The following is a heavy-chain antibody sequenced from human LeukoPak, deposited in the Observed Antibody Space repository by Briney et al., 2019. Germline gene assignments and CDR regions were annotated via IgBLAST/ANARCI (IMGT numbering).Heavy chain of an antibody. CDR1: GYTFTSYG. CDR3: AREVHYYGSGLLDY. Sequence: ASVKVSCKASGYTFTSYGISWVRQAPGQGLEWMGWIGAYNGNTNYAQKLQGRVTMTTDTSTSTAYMELRSLRSDDTAVYYCAREVHYYGSGLLDYWGQGTLVTVSS. CDR2: IGAYNGNT. D-gene: IGHD3-10*01. J-gene: IGHJ4*02. V-gene: IGHV1-18*04.